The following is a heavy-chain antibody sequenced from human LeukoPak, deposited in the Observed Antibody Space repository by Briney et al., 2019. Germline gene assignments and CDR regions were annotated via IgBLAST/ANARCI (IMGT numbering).Heavy chain of an antibody. CDR1: GYTFTSYA. Sequence: ASVKVSCKASGYTFTSYAMHWVRQAPGQRLEWMGWINAGNSNTKYSQKFQGRVTITRDTSASTAYMELSSLRSEDTAVYYCAAVRGVIGGYYFDYWGQGTLVTVSS. D-gene: IGHD3-10*01. CDR2: INAGNSNT. J-gene: IGHJ4*02. V-gene: IGHV1-3*01. CDR3: AAVRGVIGGYYFDY.